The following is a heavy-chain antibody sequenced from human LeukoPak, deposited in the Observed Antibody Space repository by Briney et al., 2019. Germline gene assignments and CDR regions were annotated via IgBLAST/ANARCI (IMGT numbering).Heavy chain of an antibody. Sequence: ASVKVSCKASGYTFTSYDINRVRQATGQGLEWMGWMNPNSGNTGYAQKFQGRVTITRNTSISTAYMELSSLRSEDTAVYYCAREGYYYGSGSFNLYYYMDVWGKGTTVTVSS. CDR2: MNPNSGNT. CDR3: AREGYYYGSGSFNLYYYMDV. D-gene: IGHD3-10*01. CDR1: GYTFTSYD. V-gene: IGHV1-8*03. J-gene: IGHJ6*03.